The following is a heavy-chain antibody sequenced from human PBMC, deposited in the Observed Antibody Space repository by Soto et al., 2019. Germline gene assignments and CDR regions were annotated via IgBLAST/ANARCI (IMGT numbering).Heavy chain of an antibody. CDR1: GFIFSNFA. J-gene: IGHJ4*02. Sequence: LRLSCAASGFIFSNFAMYWVRRAPGKGLEWVSSIRQSGDRSSYADSAKGRFTISRDNSRNTLYLQMNGLRLDDTAVYYCVTAVRTRLDNWGPGTLVTVSS. CDR2: IRQSGDRS. V-gene: IGHV3-23*01. CDR3: VTAVRTRLDN. D-gene: IGHD3-10*01.